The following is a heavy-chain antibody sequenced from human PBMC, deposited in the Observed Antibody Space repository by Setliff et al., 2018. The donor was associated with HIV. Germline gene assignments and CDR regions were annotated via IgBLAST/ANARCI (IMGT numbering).Heavy chain of an antibody. CDR1: GVATDSNY. V-gene: IGHV4-59*01. CDR3: AGGIRTAAAPTFDH. Sequence: SETLSLTCTVSGVATDSNYWTWIRQSPGKGLEWIGYVYYGGITNYSPSLKSRVSISIDTSKNQFYLNLGSVTTADTAVYFCAGGIRTAAAPTFDHWGQGALVTVS. D-gene: IGHD6-13*01. J-gene: IGHJ4*02. CDR2: VYYGGIT.